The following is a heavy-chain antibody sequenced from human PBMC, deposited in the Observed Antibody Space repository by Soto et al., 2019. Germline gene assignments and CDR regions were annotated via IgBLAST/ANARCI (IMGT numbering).Heavy chain of an antibody. CDR2: MNPNSGNT. V-gene: IGHV1-8*01. CDR1: GYTFTSYD. CDR3: ARGGSNYYDFWSGYYSHVTYYYYYGMDV. Sequence: GASVKVSCKASGYTFTSYDINWVRQATGQGLEWMRWMNPNSGNTGYAQKFQGRVTMTRNTSISTAYMELSSLRSEDTAVYYCARGGSNYYDFWSGYYSHVTYYYYYGMDVWGQGTTVTVSS. J-gene: IGHJ6*02. D-gene: IGHD3-3*01.